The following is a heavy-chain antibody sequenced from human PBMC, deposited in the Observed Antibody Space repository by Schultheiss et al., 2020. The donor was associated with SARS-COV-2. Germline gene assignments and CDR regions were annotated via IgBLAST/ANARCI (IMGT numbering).Heavy chain of an antibody. CDR3: ARARAEQHLPFSWGPIPHPTTWFDP. V-gene: IGHV3-48*04. Sequence: GGSLRLSCAASGFPFSSNGMNWVRQAPGKGLEWISYISASSNTIYYADSVKGRFTISRDNAGNTLYLQMNNLRVEDTAIYYCARARAEQHLPFSWGPIPHPTTWFDPWGQGTLVTVSS. CDR1: GFPFSSNG. J-gene: IGHJ5*02. CDR2: ISASSNTI. D-gene: IGHD6-13*01.